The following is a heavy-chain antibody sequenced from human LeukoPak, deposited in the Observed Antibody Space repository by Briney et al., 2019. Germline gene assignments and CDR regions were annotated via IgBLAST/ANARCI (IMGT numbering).Heavy chain of an antibody. CDR2: ITGSGGSA. V-gene: IGHV3-23*01. CDR1: GSAFSNYA. CDR3: AIPAATDYLDF. Sequence: GGSLRSSCAAFGSAFSNYAMIWVRQSPGKGLEWVSTITGSGGSAYYADSVKGRSTVSRANSKNTLYLQMNSLRAEDTAVYYCAIPAATDYLDFWGQRTLVTVSS. D-gene: IGHD2-2*01. J-gene: IGHJ4*02.